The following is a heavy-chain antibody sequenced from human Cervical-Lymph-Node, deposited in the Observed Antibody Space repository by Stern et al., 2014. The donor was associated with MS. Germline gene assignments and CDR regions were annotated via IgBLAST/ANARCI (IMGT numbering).Heavy chain of an antibody. CDR1: GDSITSDY. CDR3: ARQMDDYGESDWDFFDP. J-gene: IGHJ5*02. CDR2: IFHNGNT. Sequence: QVQLVGSGPGLVKPSETLSLTCTVSGDSITSDYWSWIRQPPGKGLEWIGYIFHNGNTNYNPSLKSRVTISVDTSKSHFSLKLTSVTAADTAIYYCARQMDDYGESDWDFFDPWGQGILVSVSS. V-gene: IGHV4-59*01. D-gene: IGHD4-17*01.